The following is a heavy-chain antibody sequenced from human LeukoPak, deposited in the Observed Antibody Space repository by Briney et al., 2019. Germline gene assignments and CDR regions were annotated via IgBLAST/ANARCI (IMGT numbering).Heavy chain of an antibody. CDR1: GGSISNSSYY. D-gene: IGHD6-13*01. CDR2: IFYGGST. CDR3: ARGGTLYSSSW. Sequence: SETLSLTCTVSGGSISNSSYYWGWIRQPPGKGLEWIGSIFYGGSTYYNPSLKSRVTISVDTSKNQFSLKLSSVTAADTAVYYCARGGTLYSSSWWGQGTLVTVSS. V-gene: IGHV4-39*07. J-gene: IGHJ4*02.